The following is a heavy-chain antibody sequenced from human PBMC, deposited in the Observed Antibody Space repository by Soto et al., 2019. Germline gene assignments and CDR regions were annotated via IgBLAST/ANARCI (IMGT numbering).Heavy chain of an antibody. Sequence: PGGSLRLSCTASGFSFSDYAVTWVRQAPGKALEWVSVITSSESTYYADSVRGRFTISRDNSKNTLYLQMNSLRVEDTAVYYCARERTTMIVVVMTDWGQGTLVTVSS. V-gene: IGHV3-23*01. CDR1: GFSFSDYA. CDR2: ITSSEST. D-gene: IGHD3-22*01. J-gene: IGHJ4*03. CDR3: ARERTTMIVVVMTD.